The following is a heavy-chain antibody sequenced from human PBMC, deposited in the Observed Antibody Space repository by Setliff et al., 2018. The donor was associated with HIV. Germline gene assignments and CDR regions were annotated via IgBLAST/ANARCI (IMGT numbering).Heavy chain of an antibody. D-gene: IGHD3-10*01. Sequence: PSETLSLTCTVSGDSINSGTYYWSWIRQPAGKGLEWIGRLHLSGDTNYNPSLKSRVTMSIDTSKNQFSLKLSSVTAAGTAVYYCARDNSYYYGSGSHYWYGMDVWGQGTTVTVSS. CDR3: ARDNSYYYGSGSHYWYGMDV. V-gene: IGHV4-61*02. CDR2: LHLSGDT. CDR1: GDSINSGTYY. J-gene: IGHJ6*01.